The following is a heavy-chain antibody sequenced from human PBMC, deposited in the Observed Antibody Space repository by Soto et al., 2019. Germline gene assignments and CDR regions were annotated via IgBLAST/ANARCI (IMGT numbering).Heavy chain of an antibody. D-gene: IGHD3-22*01. V-gene: IGHV1-18*01. J-gene: IGHJ4*02. CDR2: INTYNGNT. Sequence: ASVKVSCKASGYTFTNYGISWVRQAPGQGLEWMGWINTYNGNTNHAQKLQGRVTMTTDTSTSTAYMELSSLRSEDTAVYYCASLYDDTSGNFDYWGQGTLVTVSS. CDR3: ASLYDDTSGNFDY. CDR1: GYTFTNYG.